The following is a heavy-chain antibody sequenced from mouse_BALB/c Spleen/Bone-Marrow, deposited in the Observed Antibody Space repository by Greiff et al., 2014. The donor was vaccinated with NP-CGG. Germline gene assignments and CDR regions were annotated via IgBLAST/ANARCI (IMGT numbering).Heavy chain of an antibody. CDR3: ARYYYGYYFDY. V-gene: IGHV14-3*02. D-gene: IGHD1-2*01. J-gene: IGHJ2*01. CDR1: GFNIKDTY. CDR2: IDPANGNT. Sequence: EVQGVESGAELVKPGASVKLSCTASGFNIKDTYMHWVKQGPEQGLEWIGRIDPANGNTKYDPKFQGKATITADTSSNTAYLQLSSLTSEDTAVYYCARYYYGYYFDYWGQGTTLTVSS.